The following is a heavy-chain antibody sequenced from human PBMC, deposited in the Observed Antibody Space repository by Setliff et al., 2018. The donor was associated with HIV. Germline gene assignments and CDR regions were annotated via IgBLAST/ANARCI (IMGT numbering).Heavy chain of an antibody. Sequence: ASVKVSCKASGYTFTGYYLHWVRQAPGQGLEWMGRINPIGGGTNYAQRFQGRVTLTSDTSISTAYMELSRLRSDDTAVYYCARGYDYVWGQGTLVTSPQ. CDR1: GYTFTGYY. V-gene: IGHV1-2*06. CDR2: INPIGGGT. D-gene: IGHD3-16*01. J-gene: IGHJ4*02. CDR3: ARGYDYV.